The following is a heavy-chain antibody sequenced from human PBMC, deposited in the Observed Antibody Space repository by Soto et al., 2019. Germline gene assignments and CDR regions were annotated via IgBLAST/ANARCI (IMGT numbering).Heavy chain of an antibody. J-gene: IGHJ6*02. CDR1: GFTFSSYE. D-gene: IGHD3-22*01. CDR2: ISSSGSTI. CDR3: ARDKKVVRRDSSGTNEYYYGMDV. V-gene: IGHV3-48*03. Sequence: EVQLVESGGGLVQPGGSLRLSCAASGFTFSSYEMNWVRQAPGKGLEWVSYISSSGSTIYYADSVKGRFTIYRDNAKNSLYLQMNSLRAEDTAVYYCARDKKVVRRDSSGTNEYYYGMDVWGQGTTVNVFS.